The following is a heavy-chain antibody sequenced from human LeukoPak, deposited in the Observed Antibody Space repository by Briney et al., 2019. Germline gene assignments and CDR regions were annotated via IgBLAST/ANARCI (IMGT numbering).Heavy chain of an antibody. J-gene: IGHJ4*02. CDR2: IGTRADT. Sequence: GGSLRLSCAASGFTFSSSDMHWVRQATGKSLEWVSAIGTRADTYYPGSVKGRFTISRENAKNSLYLQMNSLRAGDTAVYYCERADKGGYYDYWGQGTLVTVSS. D-gene: IGHD3-22*01. V-gene: IGHV3-13*01. CDR1: GFTFSSSD. CDR3: ERADKGGYYDY.